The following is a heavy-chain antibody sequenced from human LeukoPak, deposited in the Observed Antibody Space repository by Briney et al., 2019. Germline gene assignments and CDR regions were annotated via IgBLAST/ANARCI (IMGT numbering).Heavy chain of an antibody. Sequence: GGSLRLSCAASGFSFSNYWTHWVRQAPGKGLVWVTRMNSDGSATYYADSVQGRFTISRDNAKNTLYLQMNSLRAEDTAMYFCAKGPNYFDSWGQGTLATVSS. CDR1: GFSFSNYW. J-gene: IGHJ4*02. CDR2: MNSDGSAT. V-gene: IGHV3-74*01. CDR3: AKGPNYFDS.